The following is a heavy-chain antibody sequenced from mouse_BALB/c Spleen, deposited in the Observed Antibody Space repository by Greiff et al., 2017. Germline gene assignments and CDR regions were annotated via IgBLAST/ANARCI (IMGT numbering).Heavy chain of an antibody. J-gene: IGHJ4*01. CDR1: GFTFSSYA. CDR3: ARGGVYYDYEGAMDY. D-gene: IGHD2-4*01. V-gene: IGHV5-6-5*01. CDR2: ISSGGST. Sequence: EVQLVESGGGLVKPGGSLKLSCAASGFTFSSYAMSWVRQTPEKRLEWVASISSGGSTYYPDSVKGRFTISRDNARNILYLQMSSLRSEDTAMYYCARGGVYYDYEGAMDYWGQGTSVTVSS.